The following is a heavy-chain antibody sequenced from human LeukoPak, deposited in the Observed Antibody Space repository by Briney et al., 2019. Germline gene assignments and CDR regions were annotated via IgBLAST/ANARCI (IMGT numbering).Heavy chain of an antibody. CDR3: ARGRYYDILTGPIGPAFDI. D-gene: IGHD3-9*01. V-gene: IGHV1-2*04. Sequence: ASVTVFCKASGYTFTGYYMHWVRQAPGQGLEWMGWINPNSGGTNYAQKFQGWVTMTRDTSISTAYMELSRLRSDDTAVYYCARGRYYDILTGPIGPAFDIWGQGTMVTVSS. CDR2: INPNSGGT. CDR1: GYTFTGYY. J-gene: IGHJ3*02.